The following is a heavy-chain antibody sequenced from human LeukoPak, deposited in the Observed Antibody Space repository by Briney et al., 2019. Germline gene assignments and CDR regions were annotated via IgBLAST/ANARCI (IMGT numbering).Heavy chain of an antibody. CDR2: FSRSGPYI. CDR1: GFTFSSYT. J-gene: IGHJ4*02. V-gene: IGHV3-21*01. D-gene: IGHD1-26*01. CDR3: ARDRSGSYPYYFDY. Sequence: PGGSLRLSCAASGFTFSSYTMNWVRQAPGKGLEWVSSFSRSGPYIYYADSVKGRFTISRDNAKNSLYLQMNNLRADDTAVYYCARDRSGSYPYYFDYWGQGTVVTVSS.